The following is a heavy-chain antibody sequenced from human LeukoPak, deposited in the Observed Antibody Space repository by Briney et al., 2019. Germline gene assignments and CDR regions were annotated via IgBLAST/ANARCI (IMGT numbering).Heavy chain of an antibody. V-gene: IGHV3-74*01. CDR2: INNDGSNT. J-gene: IGHJ6*02. D-gene: IGHD3-9*01. CDR1: GFTISRYW. CDR3: AVILRYLGGMDV. Sequence: GGSLRLSCAASGFTISRYWMAWVRQAPGEGLVWVSRINNDGSNTTYADSVKGRFTISRDNAKKTLYLQMNSLRAEDTAVYYRAVILRYLGGMDVWGQGTTVTVSS.